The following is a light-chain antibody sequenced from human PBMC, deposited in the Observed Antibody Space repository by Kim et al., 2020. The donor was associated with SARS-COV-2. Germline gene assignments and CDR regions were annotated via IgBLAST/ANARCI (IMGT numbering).Light chain of an antibody. CDR1: QSVTSNY. V-gene: IGKV3-20*01. Sequence: EIVLTQSPGTLSLSPGERATLSCRASQSVTSNYLAWYQQKPGQAPSLLIRVASTRATGIPDRFSGSGSGTDFTLTISRLEPEDFAVYYCQQYGSSPFTFGQGTKLEIK. CDR2: VAS. CDR3: QQYGSSPFT. J-gene: IGKJ2*01.